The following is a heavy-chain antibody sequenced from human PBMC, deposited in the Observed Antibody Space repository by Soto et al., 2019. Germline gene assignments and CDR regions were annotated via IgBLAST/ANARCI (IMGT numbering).Heavy chain of an antibody. CDR2: IYHNGSP. CDR3: AAHAGGTYGPLDY. Sequence: QVQLQESGPGLVKPSVTLSLTCAVSRGSISSSNWWTWVRQSPGKGLEWIGEIYHNGSPNYNPYLKSRVTISVDKSQNQFSLNLSSMTAADTAVYYCAAHAGGTYGPLDYWGQGTLVTVSS. V-gene: IGHV4-4*02. J-gene: IGHJ4*02. D-gene: IGHD3-10*01. CDR1: RGSISSSNW.